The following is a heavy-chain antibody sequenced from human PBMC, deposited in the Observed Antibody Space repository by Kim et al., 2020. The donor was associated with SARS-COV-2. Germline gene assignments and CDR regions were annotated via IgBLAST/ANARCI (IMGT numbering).Heavy chain of an antibody. Sequence: SVKVSCKASGGTFSSYAISWVRQAPGQGLEWMGGIIPIFGTANYAQKFQGRVTITADESTSTAYMELSSLRSEDTAVYYCARGRGRGGQLVPDFDYWGQGTLVTVSS. V-gene: IGHV1-69*13. CDR2: IIPIFGTA. D-gene: IGHD6-6*01. CDR1: GGTFSSYA. CDR3: ARGRGRGGQLVPDFDY. J-gene: IGHJ4*02.